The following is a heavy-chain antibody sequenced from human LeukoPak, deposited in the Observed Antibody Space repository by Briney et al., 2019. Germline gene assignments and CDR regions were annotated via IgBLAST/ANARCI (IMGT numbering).Heavy chain of an antibody. D-gene: IGHD6-19*01. CDR2: ISSSSIYI. V-gene: IGHV3-21*01. CDR3: ARDGPVPGAPFDY. CDR1: GFTFSSYS. Sequence: GGSLRLSCVASGFTFSSYSMNWVRQAPGKGLEWVSSISSSSIYIYYADSLKGRFTISRDNAKKSLYLQMDSLRAEDTAIYYCARDGPVPGAPFDYWGQGTQVTVSS. J-gene: IGHJ4*02.